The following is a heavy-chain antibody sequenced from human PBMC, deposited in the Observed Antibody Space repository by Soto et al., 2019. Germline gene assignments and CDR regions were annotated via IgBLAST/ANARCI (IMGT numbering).Heavy chain of an antibody. J-gene: IGHJ5*02. V-gene: IGHV4-30-4*08. Sequence: SETLSLTCTVSGDSISSDYYHWTWIRQSPGKGLEWIGYINHSGSILYNPSFKSRVTISVDTSKNQFSLKLSSVTAADTAVYYCARVKGITMVRGPPSHFDPWGQGTLVTVSS. CDR2: INHSGSI. CDR1: GDSISSDYYH. D-gene: IGHD3-10*01. CDR3: ARVKGITMVRGPPSHFDP.